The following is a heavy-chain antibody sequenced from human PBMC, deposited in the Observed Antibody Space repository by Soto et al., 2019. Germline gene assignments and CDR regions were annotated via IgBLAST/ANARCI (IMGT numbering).Heavy chain of an antibody. V-gene: IGHV4-38-2*01. Sequence: SETLSLPCAVSCYSISSGYYCGWIRQPPGKGLEWIGSIYHSGNTYYNPSLKSRVTISVDTSKNHFSLKLSSVTAADTAVYYCARARIVVAGTIVDYWGQGTLVTVSS. J-gene: IGHJ4*02. CDR3: ARARIVVAGTIVDY. D-gene: IGHD6-19*01. CDR2: IYHSGNT. CDR1: CYSISSGYY.